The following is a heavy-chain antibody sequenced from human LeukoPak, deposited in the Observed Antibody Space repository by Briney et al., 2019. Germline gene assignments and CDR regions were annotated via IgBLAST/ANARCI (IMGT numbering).Heavy chain of an antibody. CDR1: GGSISSCSYY. Sequence: SQTLSLTCTVSGGSISSCSYYWSWIRHPAGKGLEWIGRIYTSGSTNYNPSLKSRVTISVDTSKNQFSLKLSSVTAADTAVYYCARGIAAAEFYAFDVWGQGTMVTVSS. V-gene: IGHV4-61*02. D-gene: IGHD6-13*01. CDR2: IYTSGST. CDR3: ARGIAAAEFYAFDV. J-gene: IGHJ3*01.